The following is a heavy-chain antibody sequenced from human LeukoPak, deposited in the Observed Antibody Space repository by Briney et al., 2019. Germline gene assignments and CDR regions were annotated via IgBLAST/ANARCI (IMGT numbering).Heavy chain of an antibody. D-gene: IGHD1-26*01. V-gene: IGHV3-21*01. CDR3: ASGTIVGARGADN. CDR2: ISGTSVHI. CDR1: GFIFSTSS. Sequence: PGGSLRLSCSASGFIFSTSSMKWFRQAPGKALEWVSAISGTSVHIYYADSVKGRFTISRDNVKESLYLHMNSLRAEDTAVYCCASGTIVGARGADNWGQGTLVTVSS. J-gene: IGHJ4*02.